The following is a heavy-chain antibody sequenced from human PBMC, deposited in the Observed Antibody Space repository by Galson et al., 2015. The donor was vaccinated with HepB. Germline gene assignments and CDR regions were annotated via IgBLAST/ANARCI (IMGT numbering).Heavy chain of an antibody. CDR1: GFSFRNYG. V-gene: IGHV3-30*03. CDR2: ISSDGGEK. CDR3: ASNLVWGKWYFDY. Sequence: SLRLSCAASGFSFRNYGMHWVRQAAPGKGLEWVAAISSDGGEKFYAESMQGQFTISRDNSKNTLYLQMNSLRAEDTAVYYCASNLVWGKWYFDYWGQGTLVTVSS. J-gene: IGHJ4*02. D-gene: IGHD3-16*01.